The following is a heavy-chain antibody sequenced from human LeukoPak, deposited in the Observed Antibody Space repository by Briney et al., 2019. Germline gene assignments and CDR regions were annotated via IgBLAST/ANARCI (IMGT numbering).Heavy chain of an antibody. CDR2: INPDGTII. V-gene: IGHV3-74*01. Sequence: GGSVTLSCVGSGFTYTDYWMHWFRQAPGKGPVWVSRINPDGTIIDYADSVKGRFRISRDNAKNLLYLQMNGLRADDTAVYYCAKDLSWNTADRWGQGILVTVSS. D-gene: IGHD5-18*01. CDR3: AKDLSWNTADR. CDR1: GFTYTDYW. J-gene: IGHJ5*02.